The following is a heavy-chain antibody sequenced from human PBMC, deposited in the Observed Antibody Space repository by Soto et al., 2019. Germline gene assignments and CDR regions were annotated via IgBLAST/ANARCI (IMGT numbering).Heavy chain of an antibody. J-gene: IGHJ6*02. CDR2: IIPIFGTA. CDR3: ARGSLYYYDSSGYYRYYYGMDV. D-gene: IGHD3-22*01. V-gene: IGHV1-69*13. CDR1: GGTFSSYA. Sequence: GASVKVSFKASGGTFSSYAISWLRQAPGQGLEWMGGIIPIFGTANYAQKFQGRVTITADESTSTAYMELSSLRSEDTAVYYCARGSLYYYDSSGYYRYYYGMDVWGQGTTVTVSS.